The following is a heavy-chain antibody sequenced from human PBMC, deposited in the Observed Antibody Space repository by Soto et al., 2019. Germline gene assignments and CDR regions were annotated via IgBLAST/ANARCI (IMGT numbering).Heavy chain of an antibody. V-gene: IGHV4-34*01. Sequence: SETLSLTCAVYGGSFSGYYWSWSRQPPGKGLEWIGEINHSGSTNYNPSLKSRATISVDPSKNQFALKLSSVGAPDTAVYYCARGGLLSFGELSQWLDHWAQRTLVTVSS. CDR1: GGSFSGYY. CDR3: ARGGLLSFGELSQWLDH. D-gene: IGHD3-10*01. J-gene: IGHJ5*02. CDR2: INHSGST.